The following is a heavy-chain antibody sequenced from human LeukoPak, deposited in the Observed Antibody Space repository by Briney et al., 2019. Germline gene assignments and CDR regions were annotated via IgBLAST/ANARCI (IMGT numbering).Heavy chain of an antibody. J-gene: IGHJ5*02. V-gene: IGHV3-48*01. CDR1: GFTFSTYS. Sequence: GGSLRLSCAASGFTFSTYSMNWVRQAPGKGLEWVSYISSSSSTIYYADSVKGRFTISRDNAKNSLYLRMNSLRAEDTAVYYCAIGNPIFSPFDPWGQGTLVTVSS. D-gene: IGHD3-10*01. CDR2: ISSSSSTI. CDR3: AIGNPIFSPFDP.